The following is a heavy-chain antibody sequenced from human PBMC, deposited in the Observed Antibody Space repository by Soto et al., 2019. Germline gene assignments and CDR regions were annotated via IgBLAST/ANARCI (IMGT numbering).Heavy chain of an antibody. CDR2: IYYSGST. Sequence: PSETLSLTCTVSGGSISSYYWSWMRQPPGKGLEWIGYIYYSGSTNYNPSLKSRVTISVDTSKNQFSLKLSSVTAADTAVYYCARVPGRSSWHGGRGYDAFDIWGQGTMVTVSS. V-gene: IGHV4-59*01. D-gene: IGHD6-13*01. J-gene: IGHJ3*02. CDR3: ARVPGRSSWHGGRGYDAFDI. CDR1: GGSISSYY.